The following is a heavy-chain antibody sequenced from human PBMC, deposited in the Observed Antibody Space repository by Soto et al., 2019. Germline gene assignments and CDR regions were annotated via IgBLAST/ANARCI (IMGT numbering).Heavy chain of an antibody. CDR3: AQCLLGVNYYSGMDV. CDR2: ISPIFATA. J-gene: IGHJ6*02. D-gene: IGHD3-16*01. Sequence: QVQLVQSGAEVKKPGSSVKVSCKASGGTFSSYAINWVRQAPGQGLEWMGGISPIFATADYAQKFQGRVTSTADESTSPAYLELSSLSSEDTAVYYCAQCLLGVNYYSGMDVWGQGTTVTVSS. CDR1: GGTFSSYA. V-gene: IGHV1-69*12.